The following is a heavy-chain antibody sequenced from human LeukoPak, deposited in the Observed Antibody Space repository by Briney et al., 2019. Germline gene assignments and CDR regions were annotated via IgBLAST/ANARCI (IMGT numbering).Heavy chain of an antibody. D-gene: IGHD3-10*01. J-gene: IGHJ4*02. CDR3: ARGFRMVQGVPPDY. V-gene: IGHV1-69*04. CDR1: GGTFSSYA. CDR2: IIPILGIA. Sequence: SVKVSCKASGGTFSSYAISWVRQAPGQGLEWMGRIIPILGIANYAQKFQGRVTITADKSTSKAYMELSSLRSEDTAVYYCARGFRMVQGVPPDYWGQGTLVTVSS.